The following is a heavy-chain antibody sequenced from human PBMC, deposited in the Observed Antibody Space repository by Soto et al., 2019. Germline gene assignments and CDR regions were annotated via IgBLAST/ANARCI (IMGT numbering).Heavy chain of an antibody. Sequence: EVQLVESGGGLVQPGGSLRLSCAASEFTFNNYWMHWVRQVPGKGLEWVSRINTDGSTTNYADTVMGRFTISRYNAANTVYLQVNSVRAEDTAVYYCARGIYLKYGLDVWGQGATVTVSS. V-gene: IGHV3-74*01. J-gene: IGHJ6*02. D-gene: IGHD3-16*02. CDR3: ARGIYLKYGLDV. CDR1: EFTFNNYW. CDR2: INTDGSTT.